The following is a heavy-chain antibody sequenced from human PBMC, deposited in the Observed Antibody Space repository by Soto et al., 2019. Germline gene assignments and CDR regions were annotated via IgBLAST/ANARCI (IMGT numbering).Heavy chain of an antibody. V-gene: IGHV3-15*01. CDR2: IKSKTDGGTT. Sequence: EVQLVESGGGLVKPGGSLRLSCAASGFTFSNAWMSWVRQAPGKGLEWVGRIKSKTDGGTTDYAAPVKGRFTISRDDSKNTLYLQMNSLKTEDTAVYYCTPYPPDYGDPDWGQGTLVTVSS. J-gene: IGHJ4*02. CDR3: TPYPPDYGDPD. CDR1: GFTFSNAW. D-gene: IGHD4-17*01.